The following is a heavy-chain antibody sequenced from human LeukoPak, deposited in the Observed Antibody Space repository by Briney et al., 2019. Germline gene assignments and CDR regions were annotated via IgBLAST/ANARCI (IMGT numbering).Heavy chain of an antibody. CDR2: ISSNGGST. CDR3: VKDTYSSGRINWFDP. V-gene: IGHV3-64D*06. Sequence: GGSLRLSCSASGFTFSSYAMHWVRQAPGKGLEYVSAISSNGGSTYYADFVKGRFTISRDNSKNTLYLQMSSLRAEDTAVYYCVKDTYSSGRINWFDPWGQGTLVTVSS. CDR1: GFTFSSYA. D-gene: IGHD6-19*01. J-gene: IGHJ5*02.